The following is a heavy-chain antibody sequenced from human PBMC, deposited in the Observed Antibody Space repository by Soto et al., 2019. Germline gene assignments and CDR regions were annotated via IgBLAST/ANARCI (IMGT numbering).Heavy chain of an antibody. CDR1: GVSISSGYY. V-gene: IGHV4-31*02. CDR2: IYYSGSS. D-gene: IGHD3-22*01. CDR3: ARSAPYWCYYEDSGEGGDV. Sequence: SETLSLTCSVSGVSISSGYYWTWIRHHPEKGLEWIGYIYYSGSSLYNPSLESRVTISVDTSKGQFSLKLTSVTDADTAVYYCARSAPYWCYYEDSGEGGDVWGQGTTVTVSS. J-gene: IGHJ6*02.